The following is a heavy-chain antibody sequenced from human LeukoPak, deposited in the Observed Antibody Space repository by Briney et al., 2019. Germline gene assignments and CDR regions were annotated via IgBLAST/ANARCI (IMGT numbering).Heavy chain of an antibody. CDR2: IYYSGST. Sequence: SETLSLTCTVSGGSINSYYWSWIRQPPGKGLEWIGYIYYSGSTNYNPSLKSRVTISVDTSKNQFSLKLSSVTAADTAVYYCASTVTPRKYYFDYWGQGTLVTVSS. J-gene: IGHJ4*02. V-gene: IGHV4-59*01. CDR1: GGSINSYY. CDR3: ASTVTPRKYYFDY. D-gene: IGHD4-17*01.